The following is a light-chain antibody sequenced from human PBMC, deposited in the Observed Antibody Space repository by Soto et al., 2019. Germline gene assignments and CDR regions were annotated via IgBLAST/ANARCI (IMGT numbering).Light chain of an antibody. J-gene: IGLJ1*01. CDR2: EVS. Sequence: QSVLTQPASVSGSPGQSITISCTGTSSDVGGYNYVSWYQQHPGKAPKLMIYEVSNRPSGVSNRFSGSKSGNTASLTISGLQAEDEADYYCSSYASSSPNYVLGTGTKLTVL. CDR3: SSYASSSPNYV. CDR1: SSDVGGYNY. V-gene: IGLV2-14*01.